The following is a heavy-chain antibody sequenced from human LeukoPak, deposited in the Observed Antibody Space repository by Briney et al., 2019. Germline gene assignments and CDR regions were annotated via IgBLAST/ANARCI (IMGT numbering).Heavy chain of an antibody. CDR1: EFTFSKYG. CDR2: IKSKFHGGTI. D-gene: IGHD6-19*01. J-gene: IGHJ4*02. CDR3: TTSPVPGIDY. Sequence: GGSLRLSCAASEFTFSKYGMHWVRQAPGKGLEWVWRIKSKFHGGTIDYAAPVKRSFTISRDYSEHSVYLQISSLSTEETAMYYCTTSPVPGIDYWGQGIQVTVSS. V-gene: IGHV3-15*01.